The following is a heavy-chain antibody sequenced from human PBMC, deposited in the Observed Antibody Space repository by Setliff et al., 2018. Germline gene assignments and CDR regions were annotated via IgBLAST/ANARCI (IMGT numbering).Heavy chain of an antibody. J-gene: IGHJ3*02. V-gene: IGHV4-38-2*02. D-gene: IGHD5-18*01. CDR3: AKDVGDGYGVDAYASGGFDI. CDR1: GYSISTSYY. CDR2: IFHSGRT. Sequence: SETLSLTCGVSGYSISTSYYWGWIRQTTGKGLEWIGSIFHSGRTYYNPSLKSRVTMSLDTSKSQFSLKLSSVTAADTAVYYCAKDVGDGYGVDAYASGGFDIWGQGTLVTVSS.